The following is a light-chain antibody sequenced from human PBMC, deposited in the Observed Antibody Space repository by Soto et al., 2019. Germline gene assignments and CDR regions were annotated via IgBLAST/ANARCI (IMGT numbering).Light chain of an antibody. CDR2: EVS. Sequence: QSALTQPASVSGSPGQPITISCTGTSGDVDAFDYVSWYQQHPGKAPKLMIFEVSDRPSGVSDRFSGSKSGSTASLTISGLQAEDEADYFCTSFTSSSTQVFGTGTKVTVL. CDR1: SGDVDAFDY. CDR3: TSFTSSSTQV. V-gene: IGLV2-14*01. J-gene: IGLJ1*01.